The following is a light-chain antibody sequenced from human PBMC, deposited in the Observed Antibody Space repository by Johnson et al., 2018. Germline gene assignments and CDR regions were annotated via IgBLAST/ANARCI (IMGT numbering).Light chain of an antibody. CDR2: ENN. CDR1: SSNIGNNY. Sequence: QSVLTQPPSVSAAPGQKVTISCSGSSSNIGNNYVSWYQQLPGTAPKLLIYENNKRPSGISDRFSGSKSGTSATLAITGLQTGDEADYYCGTWDSRLSAGNVFGTGTKVTVL. J-gene: IGLJ1*01. V-gene: IGLV1-51*02. CDR3: GTWDSRLSAGNV.